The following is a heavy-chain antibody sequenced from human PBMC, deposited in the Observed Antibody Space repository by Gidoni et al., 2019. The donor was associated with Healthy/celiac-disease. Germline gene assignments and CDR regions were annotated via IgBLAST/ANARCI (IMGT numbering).Heavy chain of an antibody. D-gene: IGHD5-18*01. J-gene: IGHJ4*02. V-gene: IGHV3-21*01. CDR1: GFPFSSYS. CDR3: ARHRIWSSSGFTN. CDR2: ISSSSSYI. Sequence: EVQLVESGGGLVKPGGSLRLSCAASGFPFSSYSMNWVRQAPGKGLEWVSSISSSSSYIYYADSVKGRFTISRDNAKNSLYLQMNSLRAEDTAVYYCARHRIWSSSGFTNWGQGTLVTVSS.